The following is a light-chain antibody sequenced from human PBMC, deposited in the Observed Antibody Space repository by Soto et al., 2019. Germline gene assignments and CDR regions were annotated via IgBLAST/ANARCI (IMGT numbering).Light chain of an antibody. CDR2: KAS. Sequence: DIQMTQSPSTLSASVGDRATITWRASQSISSWLAWYQQKPGKAPNLLIYKASSLESGVPSRFSGSGSGTEFTLTISSLQPDDFATYYCQQYNSYSITFGQGTRREIK. CDR3: QQYNSYSIT. CDR1: QSISSW. V-gene: IGKV1-5*03. J-gene: IGKJ5*01.